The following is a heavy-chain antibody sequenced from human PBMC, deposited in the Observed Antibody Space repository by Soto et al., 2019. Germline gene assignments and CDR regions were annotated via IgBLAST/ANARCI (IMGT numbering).Heavy chain of an antibody. V-gene: IGHV3-21*01. D-gene: IGHD6-6*01. J-gene: IGHJ6*02. CDR3: ARVSAARVLGMDV. CDR2: ISSSSSYI. Sequence: GGSLRLSCAASGFTFSSYSMNWVRQAPGKGLEWVSSISSSSSYIYYADSVKGRFTISRDNAKNSLYLQMNSLRAEDTAVYYCARVSAARVLGMDVWGQGTAVTVSS. CDR1: GFTFSSYS.